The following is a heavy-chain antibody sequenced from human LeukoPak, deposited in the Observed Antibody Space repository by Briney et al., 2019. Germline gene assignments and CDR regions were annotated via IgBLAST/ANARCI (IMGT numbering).Heavy chain of an antibody. CDR2: IYSRGDT. J-gene: IGHJ3*02. D-gene: IGHD6-19*01. V-gene: IGHV3-66*03. Sequence: HPGGSLRLSCAASEFIVSINYMTWVRQAPGKGLEWVSLIYSRGDTKYADSVKGRFTISRDNSKNTLYLQMNSLRAEDTAVYYCAKDRWSSGWYPGAFDIWGQGTMVTVSS. CDR3: AKDRWSSGWYPGAFDI. CDR1: EFIVSINY.